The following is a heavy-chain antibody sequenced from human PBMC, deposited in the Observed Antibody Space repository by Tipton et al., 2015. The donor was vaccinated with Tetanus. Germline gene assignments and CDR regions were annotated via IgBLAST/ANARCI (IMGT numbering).Heavy chain of an antibody. V-gene: IGHV4-61*05. J-gene: IGHJ3*02. Sequence: TLSLTCTVSGGSISDKKYYWGWIRQPPGKGLEWIAYIFYSGSTNYSPSLKSRVTISVDTSKNQFSLRLNSVTAADTAVYYCARRSYCSSSSCYDAFDIWGQGTMVTVSS. D-gene: IGHD2-2*01. CDR2: IFYSGST. CDR1: GGSISDKKYY. CDR3: ARRSYCSSSSCYDAFDI.